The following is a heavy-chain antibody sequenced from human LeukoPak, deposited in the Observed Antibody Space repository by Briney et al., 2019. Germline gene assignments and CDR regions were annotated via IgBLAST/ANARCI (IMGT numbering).Heavy chain of an antibody. CDR2: ISYDGSSK. Sequence: GGSLRLSCAASGFTFSRYGMHWVRQAPGKGLEWVAVISYDGSSKYYADSVKGRFTISRDNSENTLYLQMNSLRIEDAGVYYCARPSDHYYYYFYMDVWGQGTTVTVSS. V-gene: IGHV3-30*03. J-gene: IGHJ6*03. CDR3: ARPSDHYYYYFYMDV. CDR1: GFTFSRYG.